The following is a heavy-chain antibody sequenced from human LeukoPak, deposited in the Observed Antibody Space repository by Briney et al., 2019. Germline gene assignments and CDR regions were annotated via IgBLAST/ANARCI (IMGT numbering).Heavy chain of an antibody. CDR2: ISVYSGNT. CDR1: GYTFTSYG. J-gene: IGHJ4*02. D-gene: IGHD4-17*01. V-gene: IGHV1-18*01. CDR3: ARGSRTTVLDY. Sequence: ASVKVSCKPSGYTFTSYGITGVRQAAGQGLEWMGWISVYSGNTNSAQKFQDRVTMTTDTSTSTAYMELRSRTSDDTAVYYCARGSRTTVLDYWGQGTLLTVSS.